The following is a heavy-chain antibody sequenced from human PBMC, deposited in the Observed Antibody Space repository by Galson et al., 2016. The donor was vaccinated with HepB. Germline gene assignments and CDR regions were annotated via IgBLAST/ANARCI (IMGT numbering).Heavy chain of an antibody. CDR2: ISDSEST. CDR1: GGSVSSASHY. Sequence: ETLSLTCTVSGGSVSSASHYWSWVRQPTGKGLEWIGYISDSESTNYNPSLQGRVTISLDRSKNQFSLRLNSVIAADTAVYYCAKDEGFYNGMDFWGQGTTVTVSS. CDR3: AKDEGFYNGMDF. J-gene: IGHJ6*02. V-gene: IGHV4-61*01. D-gene: IGHD2-2*02.